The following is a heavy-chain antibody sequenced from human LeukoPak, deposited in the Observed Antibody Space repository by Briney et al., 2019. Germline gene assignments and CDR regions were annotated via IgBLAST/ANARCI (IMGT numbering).Heavy chain of an antibody. J-gene: IGHJ3*02. Sequence: SETLSLTCTVSGGSISSYYWSWIRQPPGKGLEWIGRIYTSGSTNYNPSLKSRVTMSVDTSKNQFSLKLSSVTAADTAVYYCARDFYYDYVWGSYRYTDSNVPDAFDIWGQGTMVTVSS. CDR2: IYTSGST. CDR1: GGSISSYY. V-gene: IGHV4-4*07. D-gene: IGHD3-16*02. CDR3: ARDFYYDYVWGSYRYTDSNVPDAFDI.